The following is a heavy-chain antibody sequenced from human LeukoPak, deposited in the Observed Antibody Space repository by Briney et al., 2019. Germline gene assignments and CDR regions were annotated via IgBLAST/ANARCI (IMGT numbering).Heavy chain of an antibody. CDR3: ARDRTSGWYYFDY. Sequence: ASVKVSCKASGYTFTGYYMHWVRQAPGQGLEWMGWINPNSSGTNYAQKFQGRVTMTRDTSISTAYMELSRLRSDDTAVYYCARDRTSGWYYFDYWGQGTLVTVSS. V-gene: IGHV1-2*02. J-gene: IGHJ4*02. CDR2: INPNSSGT. CDR1: GYTFTGYY. D-gene: IGHD6-19*01.